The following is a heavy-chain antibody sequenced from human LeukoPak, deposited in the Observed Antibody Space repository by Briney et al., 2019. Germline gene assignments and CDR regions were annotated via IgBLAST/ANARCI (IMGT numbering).Heavy chain of an antibody. V-gene: IGHV3-21*01. J-gene: IGHJ4*02. CDR2: ISSSSSYI. D-gene: IGHD6-19*01. CDR3: ASIYSSGHDY. Sequence: GGSLRLSCAASGFTFSSYSMNWVRQAPGKGLGWVSSISSSSSYIYYADSVKGRFTISRDNAKNSLYLQMNSLRAEDTAVYYCASIYSSGHDYWGQGTLVTVSS. CDR1: GFTFSSYS.